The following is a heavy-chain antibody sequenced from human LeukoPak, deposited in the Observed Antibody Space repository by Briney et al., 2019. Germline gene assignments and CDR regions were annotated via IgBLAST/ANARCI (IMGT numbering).Heavy chain of an antibody. V-gene: IGHV4-39*01. J-gene: IGHJ3*02. Sequence: PSETLSLTCTVSGGSNNSSNNYWGWIRQPPGKGLEWIGTIFYSGSTYYNPSLKSRVTISGDTSKNQFSLKLSSVTAADTAVYYCARHIGFDAFDIGGQGTLVTVSS. CDR2: IFYSGST. CDR3: ARHIGFDAFDI. CDR1: GGSNNSSNNY. D-gene: IGHD3-10*01.